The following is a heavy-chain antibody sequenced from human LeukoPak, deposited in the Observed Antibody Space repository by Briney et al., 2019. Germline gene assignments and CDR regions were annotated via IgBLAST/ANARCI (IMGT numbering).Heavy chain of an antibody. J-gene: IGHJ4*02. V-gene: IGHV4-39*01. CDR1: DDSISTNSYY. CDR2: LHFSGTP. D-gene: IGHD2-21*01. CDR3: TRGGDPYKVGNF. Sequence: PSETLSLTCTVSDDSISTNSYYWSWIRQPPGKGLECIGTLHFSGTPYYSPSLNSRISISVDTSKKQFSLKRRSVTATDTAVYYCTRGGDPYKVGNFWGQGTLVTVSS.